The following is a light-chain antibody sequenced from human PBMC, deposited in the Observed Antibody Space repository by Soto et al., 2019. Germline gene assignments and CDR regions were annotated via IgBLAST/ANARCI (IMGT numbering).Light chain of an antibody. CDR1: NIGSKS. CDR2: YDT. CDR3: QVWDLSSGHREV. V-gene: IGLV3-21*04. J-gene: IGLJ2*01. Sequence: SYELTQPPSVAGAPGETARIRCGGNNIGSKSLFWYQQKAGQAPLLVIYYDTNRPSGIPERFSGSNSGNTATLTISGVEVGDEADYYCQVWDLSSGHREVFGGGTQLTVL.